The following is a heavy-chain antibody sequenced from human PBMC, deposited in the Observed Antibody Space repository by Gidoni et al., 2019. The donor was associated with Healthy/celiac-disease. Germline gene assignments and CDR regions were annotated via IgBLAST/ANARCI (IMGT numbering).Heavy chain of an antibody. Sequence: QVQLVQSGAEVKKPGASVKVSCQVSGYTFTELSLHWVRQAPGKGLEWRGGFDPEDGEKIYAQKCQGRVTMTEDTSTDTAYMELSSLRSEDTAVYYCATDRATVVSGVLSGWGQGTLVTVSS. D-gene: IGHD4-17*01. CDR1: GYTFTELS. CDR3: ATDRATVVSGVLSG. CDR2: FDPEDGEK. J-gene: IGHJ4*02. V-gene: IGHV1-24*01.